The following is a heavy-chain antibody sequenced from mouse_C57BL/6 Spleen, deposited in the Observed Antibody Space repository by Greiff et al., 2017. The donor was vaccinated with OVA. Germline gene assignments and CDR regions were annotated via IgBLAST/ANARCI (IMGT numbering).Heavy chain of an antibody. CDR3: TRRTTPYYFDY. V-gene: IGHV6-6*01. CDR2: IRNKANNHAT. Sequence: EVKVEESGGGLVQPGGSMKLSCAASGFTFSDAWMDWVRQSPEKGLEWVAEIRNKANNHATYYAESVKGRFTISRDDSKSSVYLQMNSLRAEDTGIYYCTRRTTPYYFDYWGQGTTLTVSS. CDR1: GFTFSDAW. D-gene: IGHD1-1*01. J-gene: IGHJ2*01.